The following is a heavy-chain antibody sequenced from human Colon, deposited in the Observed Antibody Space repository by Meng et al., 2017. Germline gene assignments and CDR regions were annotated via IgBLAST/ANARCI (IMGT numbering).Heavy chain of an antibody. Sequence: QVQVVQSGAEVKKPGASGKVSCKASGYTFTGYYMHWVRQAPGQGLEWMGRINPNSGGTNYAQKFQGRVTMTRDTSISTAYMELSRLRSDDTAVYYCARSPYDFWSGYSRIFDYWGQGTLVTVSS. CDR1: GYTFTGYY. D-gene: IGHD3-3*01. CDR3: ARSPYDFWSGYSRIFDY. CDR2: INPNSGGT. V-gene: IGHV1-2*06. J-gene: IGHJ4*02.